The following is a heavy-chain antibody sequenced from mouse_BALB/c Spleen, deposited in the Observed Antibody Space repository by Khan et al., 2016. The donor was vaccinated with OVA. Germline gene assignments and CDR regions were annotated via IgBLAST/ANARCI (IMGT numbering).Heavy chain of an antibody. V-gene: IGHV2-9*02. Sequence: VQLQESGPGLVAPSQSLSITCTVSGFSLTTYGVHWVRQPPGKGLEWLGVIWAGGSTNYNSALMSRLSISKENSKSQASYKMNSLQTDDTAMYYCARAYYCGAWFAYWGQGTLVTVSA. D-gene: IGHD1-1*01. CDR1: GFSLTTYG. CDR2: IWAGGST. CDR3: ARAYYCGAWFAY. J-gene: IGHJ3*01.